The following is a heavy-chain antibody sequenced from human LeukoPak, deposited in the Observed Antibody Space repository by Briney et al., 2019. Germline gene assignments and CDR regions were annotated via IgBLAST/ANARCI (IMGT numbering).Heavy chain of an antibody. Sequence: SQTLSLTCTVSGGSISSGDYYWSWIRQPPGKGLEWIGYIYYSGSTYYNPSLKSRVTISVDTSKNQFSLKLSSVTAADTAVYYCARDTEYCSSTSCSREGIDPWGQGTLVTVSS. CDR3: ARDTEYCSSTSCSREGIDP. J-gene: IGHJ5*02. CDR2: IYYSGST. CDR1: GGSISSGDYY. D-gene: IGHD2-2*01. V-gene: IGHV4-30-4*08.